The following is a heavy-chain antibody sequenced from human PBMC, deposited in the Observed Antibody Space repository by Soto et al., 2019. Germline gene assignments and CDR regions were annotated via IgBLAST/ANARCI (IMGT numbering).Heavy chain of an antibody. Sequence: QITLKESGPTLVKPTQTLTLTCTFSGFSLSTSGVSVGWIRQPPGKALEWLALIYWDDDIRYSPFLKSRLTIAKDTSKNQVVLTMTNMDPVDTATYYCAHAYTGNGWFQNWFDPWGQGTLVTVSS. CDR1: GFSLSTSGVS. CDR2: IYWDDDI. CDR3: AHAYTGNGWFQNWFDP. D-gene: IGHD6-19*01. J-gene: IGHJ5*02. V-gene: IGHV2-5*02.